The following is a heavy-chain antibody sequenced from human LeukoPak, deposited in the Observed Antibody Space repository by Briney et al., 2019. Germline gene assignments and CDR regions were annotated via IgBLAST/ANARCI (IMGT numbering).Heavy chain of an antibody. CDR2: INPSGGST. J-gene: IGHJ3*02. V-gene: IGHV1-46*01. Sequence: ASVKVSCKASGYTFTSYYMHWVRQAPGQGLEWMGIINPSGGSTSYAQKFQGRVTMTRDTSTSTVYMELSSLRSEDTAVCYCARQSYSGYDDDAFDIWGQGTMVTVSS. CDR3: ARQSYSGYDDDAFDI. CDR1: GYTFTSYY. D-gene: IGHD5-12*01.